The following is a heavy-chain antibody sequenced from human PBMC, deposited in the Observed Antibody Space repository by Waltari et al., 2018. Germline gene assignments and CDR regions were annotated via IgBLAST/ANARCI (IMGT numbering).Heavy chain of an antibody. J-gene: IGHJ4*02. D-gene: IGHD3-10*01. V-gene: IGHV4-34*01. Sequence: QVQLQQWGAGLLKPSETLSLTCAVYGGSFSTYYWSWIRQPPGKGLEYIGEINHSGSTNNSPSLKSRITISVDTSKNQFSLKLSSVTVAYTAVFYCARGRGGYYYGSGSYSSYFDYWGQGTLVTVSA. CDR3: ARGRGGYYYGSGSYSSYFDY. CDR1: GGSFSTYY. CDR2: INHSGST.